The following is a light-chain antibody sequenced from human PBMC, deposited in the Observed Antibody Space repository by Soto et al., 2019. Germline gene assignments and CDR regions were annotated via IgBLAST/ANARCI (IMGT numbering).Light chain of an antibody. V-gene: IGLV4-69*01. J-gene: IGLJ3*02. CDR2: LNSDGSH. Sequence: QPVLTQSPSASASLGASVKLTCTLSSGQSSYAIAWHQQQPEKGPRYLMKLNSDGSHSKGDGIPDRFSGSSSGAERYLTISGLQSEDEADYYCQTWGTGIQVFGGGTKLTVL. CDR3: QTWGTGIQV. CDR1: SGQSSYA.